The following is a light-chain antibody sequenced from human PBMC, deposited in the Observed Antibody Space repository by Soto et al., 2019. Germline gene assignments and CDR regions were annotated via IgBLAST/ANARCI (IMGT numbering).Light chain of an antibody. Sequence: QSVLTQPASVSGSPGQSITISCTGTSSDVGGYNHVSWFQQHPGKAPKLMIYDVNDRPSGVSNRFSGSKSDNTASLTISGLQAEDEADYYCCSYASTSSLVFGTGTKVTVL. CDR2: DVN. V-gene: IGLV2-14*03. CDR3: CSYASTSSLV. CDR1: SSDVGGYNH. J-gene: IGLJ1*01.